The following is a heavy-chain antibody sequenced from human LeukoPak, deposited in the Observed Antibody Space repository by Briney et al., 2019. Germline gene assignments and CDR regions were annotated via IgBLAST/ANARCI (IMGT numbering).Heavy chain of an antibody. CDR1: GGSFSGYY. D-gene: IGHD3-10*01. CDR3: ARVVRYYNVGHYYGMDV. CDR2: INHSGST. V-gene: IGHV4-34*01. J-gene: IGHJ6*02. Sequence: SETLSLTCAVYGGSFSGYYWSWIRQPPGKGLEWIGEINHSGSTNYNPSLKSRVTISVDTSKNQFSLKLSSVTAADTAVYYCARVVRYYNVGHYYGMDVWGQGTTVTVSS.